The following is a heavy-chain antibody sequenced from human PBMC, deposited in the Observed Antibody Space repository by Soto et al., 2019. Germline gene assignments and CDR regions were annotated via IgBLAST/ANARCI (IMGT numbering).Heavy chain of an antibody. Sequence: QVPLVESGGGVVQPGRSLRLSCAASGFTFSSYAMHWVRQAPGKGLEWVAVISYDGSNKNYADSVKGRFTISRDNSKNTLYLQMNSLRAEDTAVYYCASPIPCSGGRCYHPGGQGTLVTVSS. CDR2: ISYDGSNK. CDR1: GFTFSSYA. D-gene: IGHD2-15*01. CDR3: ASPIPCSGGRCYHP. V-gene: IGHV3-30-3*01. J-gene: IGHJ4*02.